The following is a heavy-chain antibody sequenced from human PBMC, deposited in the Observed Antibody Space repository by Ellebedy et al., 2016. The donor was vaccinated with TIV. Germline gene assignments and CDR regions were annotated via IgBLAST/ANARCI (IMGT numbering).Heavy chain of an antibody. D-gene: IGHD6-19*01. CDR3: AREGSGWSHYYYYGMDV. CDR1: GYTFTSYY. Sequence: AASVKVSCKASGYTFTSYYMHWVRQAPGQGLEWMGIINPSGGSTSYAQKFQGRVTMTRDTSTSTVYMELSSLRSEDTAVYYCAREGSGWSHYYYYGMDVWGQGTTVTVSS. J-gene: IGHJ6*02. V-gene: IGHV1-46*01. CDR2: INPSGGST.